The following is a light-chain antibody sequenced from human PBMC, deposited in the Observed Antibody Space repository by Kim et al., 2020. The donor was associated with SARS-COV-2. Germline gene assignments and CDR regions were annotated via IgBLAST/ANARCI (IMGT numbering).Light chain of an antibody. J-gene: IGKJ2*02. CDR3: MQALETPRT. Sequence: SIYCRSNDSLVHSNGHYFLDWYLQKPVQSPPLLIYLRSNRASGVSGRFSGSGSGKEFTLKISRVEAADVGVYYCMQALETPRTFGQGTKLEI. CDR1: DSLVHSNGHYF. CDR2: LRS. V-gene: IGKV2-28*01.